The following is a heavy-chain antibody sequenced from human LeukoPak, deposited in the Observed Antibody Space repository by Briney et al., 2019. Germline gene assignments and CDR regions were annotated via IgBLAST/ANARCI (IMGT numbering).Heavy chain of an antibody. V-gene: IGHV4-39*07. J-gene: IGHJ4*02. CDR1: GGSISSSSYY. CDR3: ARKASTMIIVV. Sequence: SETLSLTCTVSGGSISSSSYYWGWIRQPPGKGLEWIGTIYYRGSTSYNPSLKSRVTISVDTSKNQLSLKLSSVTAADTAVYYCARKASTMIIVVWGQGTLVTVSS. CDR2: IYYRGST. D-gene: IGHD3-22*01.